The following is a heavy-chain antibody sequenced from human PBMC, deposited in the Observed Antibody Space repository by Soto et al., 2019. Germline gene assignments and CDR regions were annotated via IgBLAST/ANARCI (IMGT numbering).Heavy chain of an antibody. CDR1: GGLFSSFA. V-gene: IGHV1-69*13. Sequence: SVKVSCKDSGGLFSSFAISWVRQAPGQGLEWMGGIIPVFGTTNYAQKFQGRVTITADESTNTAYMELSSLTSDDTAMYYCARGGGPYVWFNEFWGQGTQVTVS. CDR2: IIPVFGTT. CDR3: ARGGGPYVWFNEF. D-gene: IGHD3-16*01. J-gene: IGHJ4*02.